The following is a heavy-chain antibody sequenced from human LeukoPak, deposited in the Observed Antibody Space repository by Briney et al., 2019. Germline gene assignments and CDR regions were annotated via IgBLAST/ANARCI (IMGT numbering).Heavy chain of an antibody. V-gene: IGHV3-48*03. CDR3: ARMFTNYGLAFDS. D-gene: IGHD2-8*01. J-gene: IGHJ4*02. CDR1: GFTFINYV. CDR2: MSGSGSTI. Sequence: GGSLRLSCAASGFTFINYVMTWVRQAPGKGLEWVSYMSGSGSTIYYADSVKGRFTISRDNAKNSLYLQMNSLRAEDTAVYYCARMFTNYGLAFDSWGQGTLVTVSS.